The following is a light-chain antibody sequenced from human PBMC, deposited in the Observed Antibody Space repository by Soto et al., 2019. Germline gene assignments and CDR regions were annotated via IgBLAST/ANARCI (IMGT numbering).Light chain of an antibody. J-gene: IGKJ5*01. CDR2: DAS. CDR1: QSVSSY. V-gene: IGKV3-11*01. CDR3: QQRSNWPPLT. Sequence: EIVLTQSPATLSLSPGERATLSCRAGQSVSSYLAWYQQKPGQAPRLLIYDASNRATGIPARFSGSGSGTDFTLPISSLEPEDFAVYYCQQRSNWPPLTFGQGTRLEIK.